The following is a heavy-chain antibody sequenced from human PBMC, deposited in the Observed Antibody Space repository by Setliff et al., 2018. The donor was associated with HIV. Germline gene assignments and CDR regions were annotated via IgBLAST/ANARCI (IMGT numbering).Heavy chain of an antibody. J-gene: IGHJ4*02. CDR3: ARVRLYNSALDY. V-gene: IGHV2-5*01. CDR1: GFSLSTSGVG. CDR2: IYLNDDK. Sequence: SGPTLVNPTQTLTLTCTFSGFSLSTSGVGVGWIRQPPGKVLEWLALIYLNDDKRYSPSLKSRLTITKDTSKNQVVLTMTNMDPVDTATYYCARVRLYNSALDYWGQGTLVTVSS. D-gene: IGHD3-22*01.